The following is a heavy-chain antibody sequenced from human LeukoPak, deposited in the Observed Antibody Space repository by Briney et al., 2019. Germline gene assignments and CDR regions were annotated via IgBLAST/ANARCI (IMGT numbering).Heavy chain of an antibody. D-gene: IGHD3-3*01. CDR2: ISGSGGST. J-gene: IGHJ4*02. CDR3: AKRFWSGYYNGPFDY. CDR1: GFTFSSYA. V-gene: IGHV3-23*01. Sequence: PGGSLRLSCAASGFTFSSYAMSWVRQAPGKGLEWVSAISGSGGSTYYADSVKGRFTISRDNSKNTLYPQMNSLRAEDTAVYYCAKRFWSGYYNGPFDYWGQGTLVTVSS.